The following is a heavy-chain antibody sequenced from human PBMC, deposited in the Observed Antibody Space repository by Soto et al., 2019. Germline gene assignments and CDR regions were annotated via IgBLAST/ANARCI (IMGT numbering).Heavy chain of an antibody. J-gene: IGHJ4*02. V-gene: IGHV5-51*01. CDR3: ARRGYYGSGSYYSLDY. CDR2: IYPGDSET. Sequence: GASLKISCKGSGYSFPSYWIGWVRQMPGKGLEWMGIIYPGDSETRYSPSFQGQVTISADKSISTAYLQWGSLKASDTAMYYCARRGYYGSGSYYSLDYWGQGTLVTVSS. D-gene: IGHD3-10*01. CDR1: GYSFPSYW.